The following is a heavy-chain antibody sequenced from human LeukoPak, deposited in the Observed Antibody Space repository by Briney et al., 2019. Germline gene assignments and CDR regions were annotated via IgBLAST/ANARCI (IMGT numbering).Heavy chain of an antibody. V-gene: IGHV3-11*03. CDR2: PSTACNYI. CDR3: ARPRTAWSSHWYFEV. J-gene: IGHJ2*01. CDR1: GFTFRDYY. D-gene: IGHD1-1*01. Sequence: GRSLRLACAASGFTFRDYYMSWIRHAPGLALQVGSYPSTACNYIKGADSVKGRFTISRDNAKNALFLRMSSLRVEHTAVYYCARPRTAWSSHWYFEVWGRGTLVTV.